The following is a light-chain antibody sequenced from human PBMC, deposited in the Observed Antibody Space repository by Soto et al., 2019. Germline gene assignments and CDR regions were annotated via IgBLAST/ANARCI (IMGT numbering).Light chain of an antibody. V-gene: IGKV3-15*01. CDR1: QSVNNN. Sequence: ETLMTQPPATLSVSPGARATLSCRASQSVNNNLAWYQQKLGQAPRVLIYGASTRATGIPARFTGSGYGKEFILKIPRLQSEDSAVYYCKEYNTWQWTGGQGHKGDIK. CDR2: GAS. CDR3: KEYNTWQWT. J-gene: IGKJ1*01.